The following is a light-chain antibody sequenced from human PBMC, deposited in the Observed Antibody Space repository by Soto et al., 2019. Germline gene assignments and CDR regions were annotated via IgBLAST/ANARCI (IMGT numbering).Light chain of an antibody. Sequence: QSALTQPASVSGSPGQSITISCTGTSSDVGGYNYVSWYQQRPGKAHKLMIYDVSNRPSGVSNRFSGSKSGNTASLTISGLQAEDEADYYCSSYTSSSTLYVFGTGTKVT. CDR1: SSDVGGYNY. CDR2: DVS. V-gene: IGLV2-14*01. CDR3: SSYTSSSTLYV. J-gene: IGLJ1*01.